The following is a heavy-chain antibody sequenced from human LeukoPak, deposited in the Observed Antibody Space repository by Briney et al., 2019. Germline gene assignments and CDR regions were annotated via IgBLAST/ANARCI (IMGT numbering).Heavy chain of an antibody. CDR2: INHSGTT. V-gene: IGHV4-34*01. J-gene: IGHJ4*02. CDR3: AREEVGARPYFDY. CDR1: GGSFSGSY. D-gene: IGHD1-26*01. Sequence: SETLSLTCGVYGGSFSGSYWTWIRQSPGKGLEWIGKINHSGTTNYNPSLKSRLTMSVDTSKKEFSLRLNSVTTADTAVYFCAREEVGARPYFDYWGQGILVTVSS.